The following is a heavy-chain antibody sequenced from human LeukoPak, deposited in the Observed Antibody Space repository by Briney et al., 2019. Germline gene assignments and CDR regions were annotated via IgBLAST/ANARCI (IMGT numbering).Heavy chain of an antibody. Sequence: PGGSLRLSCAASGFTFDDFAMHWVRQPPGKGLEWVSGITWNSGTIAYADSVKGRFTISRDNAKNSLYLQMNSLRAEDTAFYYCARIAVAGQHFDDWGQGDLFTVSS. D-gene: IGHD6-19*01. J-gene: IGHJ4*02. CDR1: GFTFDDFA. CDR2: ITWNSGTI. V-gene: IGHV3-9*01. CDR3: ARIAVAGQHFDD.